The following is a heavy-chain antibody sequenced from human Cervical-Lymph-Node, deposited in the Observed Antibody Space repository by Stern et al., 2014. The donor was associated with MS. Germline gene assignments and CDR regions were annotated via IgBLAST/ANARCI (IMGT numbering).Heavy chain of an antibody. Sequence: QLQLQESGPGLVKPSQTLSLTCTVSGGSISTVGYYWTWIRQHPGKGPEWIGYSYHSGSTYYNPSLKSRASISVDTSKTQFSLNVTSVTAADTALYYCARSDRLWGSFDYWGQGTLVTVSS. CDR3: ARSDRLWGSFDY. CDR2: SYHSGST. J-gene: IGHJ4*02. CDR1: GGSISTVGYY. D-gene: IGHD3-16*01. V-gene: IGHV4-31*03.